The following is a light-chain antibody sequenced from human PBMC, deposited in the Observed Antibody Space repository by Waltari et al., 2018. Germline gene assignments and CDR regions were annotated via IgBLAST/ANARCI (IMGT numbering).Light chain of an antibody. V-gene: IGKV3-20*01. Sequence: VYTQSPGPLSLSPGERATLSSSSSHRHTKSYLAWYQQKPGQAPRQLIYGASSRSAGIPDRFSGGGSGTDYTLTISRLEPDDSAVYYCQQYGSSVLYTFGQGTKVDIK. CDR1: HRHTKSY. CDR2: GAS. CDR3: QQYGSSVLYT. J-gene: IGKJ2*01.